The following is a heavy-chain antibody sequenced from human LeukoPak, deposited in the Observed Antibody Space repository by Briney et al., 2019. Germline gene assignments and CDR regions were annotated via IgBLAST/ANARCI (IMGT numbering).Heavy chain of an antibody. CDR3: AREVPAARGLGYYFDY. CDR1: GGTFSSYA. Sequence: SVKVSCKASGGTFSSYAISWVRQAPGQGLEWMGGIIPIFGTANYAQRFQGRVTITADESTSTAYMELSSLRSEDTAVYYCAREVPAARGLGYYFDYWGQGTLVTVSS. D-gene: IGHD2-2*01. CDR2: IIPIFGTA. V-gene: IGHV1-69*01. J-gene: IGHJ4*02.